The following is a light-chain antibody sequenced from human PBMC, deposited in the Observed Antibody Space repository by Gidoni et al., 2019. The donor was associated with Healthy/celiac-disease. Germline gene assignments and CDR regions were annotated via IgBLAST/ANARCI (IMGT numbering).Light chain of an antibody. Sequence: SYVLTQPPAVSVDPGKTARITCGGNNIGSKSVNWYQQKPGQAPVLFIYDDSDRPSGIPERFSGSNSWTTATLTIRRVEAGDEAAYYCQVWDSSSDHYVFGTGTKVTVL. CDR2: DDS. CDR3: QVWDSSSDHYV. CDR1: NIGSKS. V-gene: IGLV3-21*04. J-gene: IGLJ1*01.